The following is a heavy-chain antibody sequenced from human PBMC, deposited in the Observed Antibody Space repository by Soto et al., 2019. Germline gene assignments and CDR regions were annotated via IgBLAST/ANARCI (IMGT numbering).Heavy chain of an antibody. CDR3: ARQIAEAGAYFVY. D-gene: IGHD6-19*01. V-gene: IGHV1-69*13. Sequence: SVKVSCKPSGGTFSSYAISWVRQAPGQGVEWMGGIIPIFGTANYAQKFQGRVTITADESTSTAYVELSSLRSEDTAVYYCARQIAEAGAYFVYGGQGSLVTVSS. CDR2: IIPIFGTA. J-gene: IGHJ4*02. CDR1: GGTFSSYA.